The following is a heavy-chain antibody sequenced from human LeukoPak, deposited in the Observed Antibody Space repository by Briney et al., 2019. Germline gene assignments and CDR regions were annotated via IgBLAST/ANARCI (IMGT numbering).Heavy chain of an antibody. CDR2: VYYSGRT. Sequence: SETLSLTCSVSDGSISNYYWSWIRQPPGKGLEWIGHVYYSGRTSYNPSLTSRVTISVDTSKNQFSLKLSSVTAADTAVYYCARALTHDFWSGYADYYYYMDVWGKGTTVTVSS. V-gene: IGHV4-59*01. D-gene: IGHD3-3*01. J-gene: IGHJ6*03. CDR1: DGSISNYY. CDR3: ARALTHDFWSGYADYYYYMDV.